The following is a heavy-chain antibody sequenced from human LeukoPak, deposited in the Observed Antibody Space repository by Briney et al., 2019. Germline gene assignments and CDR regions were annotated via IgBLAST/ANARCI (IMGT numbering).Heavy chain of an antibody. J-gene: IGHJ5*02. D-gene: IGHD3-9*01. CDR2: INGDGSWT. CDR1: GNYW. V-gene: IGHV3-74*01. Sequence: GGSLRLSCAASGNYWMHWVRQAPGKGLVWVSHINGDGSWTTYADSVKGRFTISKDNAMNTLYLQMNSLRDEDTAVYYCASLGTLVPWGQGTLVTVSS. CDR3: ASLGTLVP.